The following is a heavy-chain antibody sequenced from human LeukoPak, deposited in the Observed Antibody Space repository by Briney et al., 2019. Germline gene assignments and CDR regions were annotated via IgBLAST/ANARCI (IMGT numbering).Heavy chain of an antibody. CDR3: ARGRFLEWLPNYYYYGMDV. D-gene: IGHD3-3*01. CDR2: IIPIFGTA. CDR1: GGTFSSYA. J-gene: IGHJ6*02. V-gene: IGHV1-69*13. Sequence: GASVKVSCKASGGTFSSYAISWVRQAPGQGLEWMGGIIPIFGTANYAQKFQGRVTITADESTSTAYMELSSLRSEDTAVYYCARGRFLEWLPNYYYYGMDVWGQGTTVTVSS.